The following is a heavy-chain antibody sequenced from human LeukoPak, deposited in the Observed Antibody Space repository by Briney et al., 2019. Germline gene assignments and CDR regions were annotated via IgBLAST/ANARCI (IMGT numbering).Heavy chain of an antibody. J-gene: IGHJ4*02. CDR3: AREVEDSSGFIDY. Sequence: GGSLRLSCAASGFTFSSYWMSWVRQAPGKGLEWVANIKQDGSEKYYVDSVKGRLTISRDNAKNSLYLQMNSLRAEDTAVYYCAREVEDSSGFIDYWGQGTLVTVSS. CDR2: IKQDGSEK. D-gene: IGHD3-22*01. V-gene: IGHV3-7*01. CDR1: GFTFSSYW.